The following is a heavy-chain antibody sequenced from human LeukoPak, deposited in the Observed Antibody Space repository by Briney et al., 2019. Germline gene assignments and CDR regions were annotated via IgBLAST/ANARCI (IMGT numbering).Heavy chain of an antibody. CDR2: ISSSSSYI. CDR3: ARDNKFWSVHYYYYMDV. J-gene: IGHJ6*03. D-gene: IGHD1/OR15-1a*01. V-gene: IGHV3-21*01. CDR1: GFTFSSYS. Sequence: PGGSLRLSCAASGFTFSSYSMNWVRQAPGKGLEWVSSISSSSSYIYYADSVKGRFTISRDNAKNSLYLQMNSLRAEDTAVYYCARDNKFWSVHYYYYMDVWGKGTTVTVSS.